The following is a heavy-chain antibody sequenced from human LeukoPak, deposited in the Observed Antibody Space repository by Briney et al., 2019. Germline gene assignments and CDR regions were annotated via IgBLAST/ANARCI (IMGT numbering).Heavy chain of an antibody. Sequence: PGGSLRLSCAASGFTFSSYAMSWVRQAPGKGLEWVSAISGSGGSTYYADSVKGRFTISRDNSKNTLYLQMNSLRAEDTAVYYCAKVSAVAGTSAGQPGGTAFDIWGQGTMITVSS. V-gene: IGHV3-23*01. J-gene: IGHJ3*02. CDR3: AKVSAVAGTSAGQPGGTAFDI. D-gene: IGHD6-19*01. CDR1: GFTFSSYA. CDR2: ISGSGGST.